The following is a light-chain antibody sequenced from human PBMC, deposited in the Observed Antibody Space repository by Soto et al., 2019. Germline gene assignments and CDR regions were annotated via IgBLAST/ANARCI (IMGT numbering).Light chain of an antibody. V-gene: IGKV4-1*01. CDR3: QQYYSTPYT. J-gene: IGKJ2*01. CDR2: WAS. Sequence: DIVMTQSPDSLAVSLGERATINCKSSQSVLYSSNNKNYLAWYQQKPGQPPKLLIYWASTRESGVPDRFSGSGSGTDFPLNISSLPAEDVAVYYCQQYYSTPYTFGQGTKLEIK. CDR1: QSVLYSSNNKNY.